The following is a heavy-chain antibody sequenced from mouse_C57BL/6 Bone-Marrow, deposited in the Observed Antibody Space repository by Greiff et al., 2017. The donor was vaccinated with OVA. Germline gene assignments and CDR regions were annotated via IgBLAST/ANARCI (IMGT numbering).Heavy chain of an antibody. Sequence: VQLQQSGPELVKPGASVKLPCKASGYTFTDYNMDWVKQCPGKSLEWIGDINPNNGGTIYNQKFTGKATLTVDKSSSTAYMERRSLTAEDTGVYYCASGTWYFDVWGTGTTVTVSS. CDR2: INPNNGGT. V-gene: IGHV1-18*01. J-gene: IGHJ1*03. D-gene: IGHD4-1*01. CDR3: ASGTWYFDV. CDR1: GYTFTDYN.